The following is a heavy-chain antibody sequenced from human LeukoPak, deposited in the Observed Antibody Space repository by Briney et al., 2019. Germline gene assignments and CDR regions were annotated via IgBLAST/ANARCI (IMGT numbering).Heavy chain of an antibody. CDR3: PRPKYTTSLYSFNS. J-gene: IGHJ4*02. Sequence: GGSLRLSCAASGFTFSGSAMHWVRQASGKGLEWVGRIRSKANSYATAYAASVKGRFTISRDDSKNTAYLQMNSLKTEDTAVYYCPRPKYTTSLYSFNSWGQEPLPT. V-gene: IGHV3-73*01. CDR1: GFTFSGSA. CDR2: IRSKANSYAT. D-gene: IGHD6-13*01.